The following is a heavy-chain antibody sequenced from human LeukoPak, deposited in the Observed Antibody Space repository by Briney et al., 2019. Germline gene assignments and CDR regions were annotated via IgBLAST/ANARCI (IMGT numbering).Heavy chain of an antibody. Sequence: ASVKVSCKASGYTFTSYYMHWVRQAPGPGLEWMGTINPSGGSTSYAQKFQGRVTMTRDTSTSTVYMELSSLRSEDTAVYYCARDGSYYGSGDQHWGQGTLVTVSS. CDR3: ARDGSYYGSGDQH. J-gene: IGHJ1*01. CDR2: INPSGGST. CDR1: GYTFTSYY. D-gene: IGHD3-10*01. V-gene: IGHV1-46*01.